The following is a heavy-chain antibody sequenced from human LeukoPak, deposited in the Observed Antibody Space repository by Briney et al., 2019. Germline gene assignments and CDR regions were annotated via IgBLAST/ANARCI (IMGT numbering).Heavy chain of an antibody. J-gene: IGHJ3*01. D-gene: IGHD6-13*01. V-gene: IGHV3-23*01. CDR2: FSATDGSA. Sequence: PGGSLRLSCAASGFTVSSYGMTWVRQAPGEGLEWVSAFSATDGSAQYAESVKGRFTISRDNSENSLYLQIDSLRDEDTAVYYCAKARIAAAGTGAFDVWGQGTRLTVSS. CDR1: GFTVSSYG. CDR3: AKARIAAAGTGAFDV.